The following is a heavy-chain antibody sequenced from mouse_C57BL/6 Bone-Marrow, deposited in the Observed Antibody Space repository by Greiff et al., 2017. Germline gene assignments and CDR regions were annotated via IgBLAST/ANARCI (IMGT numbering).Heavy chain of an antibody. J-gene: IGHJ4*01. D-gene: IGHD2-10*01. V-gene: IGHV1-9*01. Sequence: QVQLQQSGAELMKPGASVKLSCKATGYTFTGYWIEWVKQRPGHGLEWIGEILPGSGSTNYNEKFKGKATFTADTSSNTAYMQLSSLTTEDSAIYYCARERLSGSYSRDYYAMDYWGQGTSVTVSS. CDR3: ARERLSGSYSRDYYAMDY. CDR1: GYTFTGYW. CDR2: ILPGSGST.